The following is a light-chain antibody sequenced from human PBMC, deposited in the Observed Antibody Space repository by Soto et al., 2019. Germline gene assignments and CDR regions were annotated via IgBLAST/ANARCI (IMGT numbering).Light chain of an antibody. J-gene: IGLJ1*01. Sequence: QSVLTQPASVSGSPGQSITISCTGTSSDVGGYNYVSWYQHHPGKAPKLMIYDVSNRPSGVSNRFSGSKSGNTASLTISGLQAEDEADYYCTSYTSSSTYVFGTWTKLNVL. CDR1: SSDVGGYNY. CDR3: TSYTSSSTYV. V-gene: IGLV2-14*03. CDR2: DVS.